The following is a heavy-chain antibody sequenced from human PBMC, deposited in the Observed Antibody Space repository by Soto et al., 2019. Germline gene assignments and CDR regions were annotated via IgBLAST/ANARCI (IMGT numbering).Heavy chain of an antibody. CDR1: GFPFSTYS. CDR3: ARAPQLVAPAATGFDS. J-gene: IGHJ4*02. Sequence: EVELVESGGGLVQPGGSLRLSCAASGFPFSTYSMSWVRQAPWKGLEWISYLSASTLTTFYADSVKGRFTISRDTAQNSLYLQMNSLRDEDTAVYYCARAPQLVAPAATGFDSWGQGTLVTVSS. CDR2: LSASTLTT. V-gene: IGHV3-48*02. D-gene: IGHD2-2*01.